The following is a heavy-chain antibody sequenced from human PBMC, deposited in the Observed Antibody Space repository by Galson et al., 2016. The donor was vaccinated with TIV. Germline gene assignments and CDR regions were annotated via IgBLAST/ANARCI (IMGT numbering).Heavy chain of an antibody. Sequence: SLRLSCAASEFTFSDYGMHWVRQAPGKGLEWVAFIRYDGFNTYYADSVKGRFTIPRDNSENTLYLQMSSLRTEDAAVYYCARGPSARLFYYYYMDAWDKGTTVTVSS. D-gene: IGHD6-6*01. CDR1: EFTFSDYG. CDR2: IRYDGFNT. J-gene: IGHJ6*03. CDR3: ARGPSARLFYYYYMDA. V-gene: IGHV3-30*02.